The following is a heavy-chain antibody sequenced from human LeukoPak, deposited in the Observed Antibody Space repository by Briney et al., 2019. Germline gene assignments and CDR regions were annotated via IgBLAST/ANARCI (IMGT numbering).Heavy chain of an antibody. CDR3: ARASIAAAWYFQH. Sequence: GASVKVSCKASGYTFASYAMHWVRQAPGQRLEWMGWINAGNGNTKYSQKFQGRVTITRDTSASTAYMELSSLRSEDTAVYYCARASIAAAWYFQHWGQGTLVTVSS. CDR1: GYTFASYA. CDR2: INAGNGNT. V-gene: IGHV1-3*01. J-gene: IGHJ1*01. D-gene: IGHD6-13*01.